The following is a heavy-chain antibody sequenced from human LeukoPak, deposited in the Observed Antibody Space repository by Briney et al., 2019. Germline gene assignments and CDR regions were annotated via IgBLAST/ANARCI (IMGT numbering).Heavy chain of an antibody. CDR1: GGSISSSSYY. J-gene: IGHJ4*02. CDR2: IYYSGST. D-gene: IGHD6-25*01. CDR3: ARRRPNVDY. Sequence: SETLSLTCTVSGGSISSSSYYWGWIRQPPGKGLEWIGSIYYSGSTYYNPSLKSRVTISVDTSKNQFSLKLSSVTAADTAVYYCARRRPNVDYWGQGTLVTVSS. V-gene: IGHV4-39*01.